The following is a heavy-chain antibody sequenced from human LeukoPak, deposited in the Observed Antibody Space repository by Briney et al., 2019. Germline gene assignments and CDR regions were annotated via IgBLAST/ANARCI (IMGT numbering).Heavy chain of an antibody. D-gene: IGHD6-6*01. V-gene: IGHV1-2*02. CDR2: INPNSGGT. CDR1: GYTFTSYG. J-gene: IGHJ3*02. Sequence: ASVKVSCKASGYTFTSYGISWVRQAPGQGLEWMGWINPNSGGTNYAQKFQGRVTMTRDTSISTAYMELSRLRSDDTAVYYCASSSIAARPSNAFDIWGQGTMVTVSS. CDR3: ASSSIAARPSNAFDI.